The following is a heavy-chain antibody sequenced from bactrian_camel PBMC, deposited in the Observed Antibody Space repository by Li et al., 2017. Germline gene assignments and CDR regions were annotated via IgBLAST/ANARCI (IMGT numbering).Heavy chain of an antibody. CDR2: IDSDGRT. V-gene: IGHV3S10*01. D-gene: IGHD2*01. CDR3: AADSGIRGSGGYCELPTAYKY. J-gene: IGHJ4*01. Sequence: VQLVESGGGLVQPGGSLRLACAASGFRFSDYDMSWVRQGPGKAREQVAAIDSDGRTTYADAVKGRFTISRDNAKNTLSLQMNSLKPEDTAMYSCAADSGIRGSGGYCELPTAYKYWGQGTQVTVS. CDR1: GFRFSDYD.